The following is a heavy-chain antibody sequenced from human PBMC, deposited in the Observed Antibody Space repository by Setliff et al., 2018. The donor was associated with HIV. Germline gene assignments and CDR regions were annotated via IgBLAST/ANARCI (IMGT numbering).Heavy chain of an antibody. CDR2: IYSDGST. CDR3: ARDRRGAVTGAYCFDY. D-gene: IGHD6-19*01. Sequence: PGGSLRLSCAASGFTVSSNYISWVRQAPGKGLEWVSVIYSDGSTYYADSVKGRFTISRDNSKNTLYLQMNSLRAEDSAVYYCARDRRGAVTGAYCFDYWGQGTLVTVSS. J-gene: IGHJ4*02. V-gene: IGHV3-53*01. CDR1: GFTVSSNY.